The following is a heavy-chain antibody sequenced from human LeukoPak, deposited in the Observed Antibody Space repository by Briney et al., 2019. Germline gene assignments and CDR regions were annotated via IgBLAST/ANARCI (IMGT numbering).Heavy chain of an antibody. CDR3: ARAGLYCSSSSCPTLYYHYYMDV. CDR2: INPSGGSS. J-gene: IGHJ6*03. CDR1: GYTFTNYY. V-gene: IGHV1-46*01. D-gene: IGHD2-2*01. Sequence: ASVKVSCKASGYTFTNYYMHWVRQAPGQGLEWMGMINPSGGSSSYAQKFQGRVTMTRDTSTTTVYMELSNLRSEDTAVYYCARAGLYCSSSSCPTLYYHYYMDVWGKGTTVTISS.